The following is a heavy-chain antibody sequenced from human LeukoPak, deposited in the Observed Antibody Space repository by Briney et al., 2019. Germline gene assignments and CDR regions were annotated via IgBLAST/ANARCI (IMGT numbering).Heavy chain of an antibody. CDR1: GYTFTGYY. V-gene: IGHV1-2*02. D-gene: IGHD3-22*01. CDR2: INPNSGGT. CDR3: ARDGDLPYYYDSSGYVY. Sequence: ASVKVSCKASGYTFTGYYMHWVRQAPGQGLEWMGWINPNSGGTNYAQKFQGRVTMTRDTSISTAYMELSRLRSDDTAVYYCARDGDLPYYYDSSGYVYWGQGTLVTVPS. J-gene: IGHJ4*02.